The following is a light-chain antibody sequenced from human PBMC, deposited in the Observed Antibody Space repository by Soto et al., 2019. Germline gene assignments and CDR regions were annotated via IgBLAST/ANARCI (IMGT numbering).Light chain of an antibody. Sequence: EIVMTQSPATLSVSPGERATLSCRASQSVSSNLAWYQQKPGQAPRLLIYGASTRTTGIPARFSGSGSGTEFTLTISRLQSEDFEVYYCQQYNNGWTFGQGTKVEI. CDR1: QSVSSN. V-gene: IGKV3-15*01. J-gene: IGKJ1*01. CDR3: QQYNNGWT. CDR2: GAS.